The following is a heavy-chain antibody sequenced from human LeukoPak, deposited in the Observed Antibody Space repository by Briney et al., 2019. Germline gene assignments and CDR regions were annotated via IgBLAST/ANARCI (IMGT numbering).Heavy chain of an antibody. CDR1: GFTFSSYG. Sequence: HPGRSLRLSCAASGFTFSSYGIHWVRQAPGKGLEWVAVIWYDGSNKYYAVSVKGRFTISRDNSKNTLYLQMNSLRAEDTAVYYCARGGHYYFDYWGQGTLVTVSS. V-gene: IGHV3-33*01. J-gene: IGHJ4*02. CDR2: IWYDGSNK. CDR3: ARGGHYYFDY.